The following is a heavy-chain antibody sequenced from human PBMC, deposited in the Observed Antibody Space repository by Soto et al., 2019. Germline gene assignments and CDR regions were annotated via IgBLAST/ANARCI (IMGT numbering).Heavy chain of an antibody. V-gene: IGHV3-21*01. CDR2: ISSSSSYI. D-gene: IGHD2-15*01. Sequence: PGGSLRLSCAASGFTFSSYSMNWVRQAPGKGLEWVSSISSSSSYIYYADSVKGRFTISSDNANNSLYLQMNSLRAEDTAVYYCARDPGFRSGSCHNWFDSWGQGTLVTFSS. CDR3: ARDPGFRSGSCHNWFDS. J-gene: IGHJ5*01. CDR1: GFTFSSYS.